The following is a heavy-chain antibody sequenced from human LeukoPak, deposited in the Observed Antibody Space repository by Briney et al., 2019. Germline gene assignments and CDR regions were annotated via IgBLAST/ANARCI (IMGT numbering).Heavy chain of an antibody. CDR2: ISGTGGST. J-gene: IGHJ4*02. V-gene: IGHV3-23*01. CDR1: GFTFSTYG. D-gene: IGHD3-10*01. CDR3: AKDPKRCGSGSYCLDY. Sequence: PGGTLRLSCAASGFTFSTYGMSWVRQAPGKGLEWVSAISGTGGSTYYADSVKGRFTISRDNSKNTLYLQMNSLRAEDTAVYYCAKDPKRCGSGSYCLDYWGQGTLVTVSS.